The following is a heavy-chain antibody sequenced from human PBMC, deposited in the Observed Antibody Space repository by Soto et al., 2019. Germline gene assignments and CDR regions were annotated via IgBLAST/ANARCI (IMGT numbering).Heavy chain of an antibody. CDR1: GGTFSSHT. D-gene: IGHD4-17*01. CDR3: ARPDFGDYWYFDL. Sequence: QDQLVQSGAEVKKPGSSVKVSCKASGGTFSSHTFSWVRQAPGQGPEWMGRSIPALGTATYAQKFQGRVTITADESATTVYMELNSLRSEDTAVYYCARPDFGDYWYFDLWGRGTLVTVSS. J-gene: IGHJ2*01. V-gene: IGHV1-69*08. CDR2: SIPALGTA.